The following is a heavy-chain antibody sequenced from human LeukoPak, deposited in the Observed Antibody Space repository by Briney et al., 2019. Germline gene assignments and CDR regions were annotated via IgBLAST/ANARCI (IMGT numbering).Heavy chain of an antibody. Sequence: GRSLRLSCAASGFTFSSYGMHWVRQAPGKGLEWVAVIWYDGSNKYYADSVKGRFTISRDNSKNTLYLQMNSLRAEDTAVYYCYYPDSGYDFFDYWGQGTLVTVSS. D-gene: IGHD5-12*01. CDR1: GFTFSSYG. CDR2: IWYDGSNK. J-gene: IGHJ4*02. V-gene: IGHV3-30*19. CDR3: YYPDSGYDFFDY.